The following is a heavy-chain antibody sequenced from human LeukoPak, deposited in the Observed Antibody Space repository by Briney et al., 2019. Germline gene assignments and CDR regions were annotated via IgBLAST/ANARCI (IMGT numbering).Heavy chain of an antibody. V-gene: IGHV5-51*01. CDR3: ARRLMYYYDTSGYDVAFDI. CDR1: GYTFTSYW. J-gene: IGHJ3*02. CDR2: IYPDDSDI. D-gene: IGHD3-22*01. Sequence: GESLKISCKGFGYTFTSYWIGWVRQMPGKGLEWMGIIYPDDSDITYSPSFQGQGTISADKSISTACLQWNSLKASDTAMYYCARRLMYYYDTSGYDVAFDIWGQGTMVTVSS.